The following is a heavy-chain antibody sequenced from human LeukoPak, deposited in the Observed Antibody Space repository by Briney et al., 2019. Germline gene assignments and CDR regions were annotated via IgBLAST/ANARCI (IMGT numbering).Heavy chain of an antibody. CDR2: IRYDGSSK. Sequence: PGGSLRLSCAASGFTFSTYGMHWVRQAPGKGLEWVAIIRYDGSSKYYAESVKDRFTISRDNSKNRLYLQMNSLRAEDTAVYFCARIQYSTSLPIDYWGQGTLVTVSS. CDR3: ARIQYSTSLPIDY. V-gene: IGHV3-30*02. J-gene: IGHJ4*02. D-gene: IGHD6-6*01. CDR1: GFTFSTYG.